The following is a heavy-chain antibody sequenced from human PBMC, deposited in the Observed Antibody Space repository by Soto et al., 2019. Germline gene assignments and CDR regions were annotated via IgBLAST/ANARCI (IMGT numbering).Heavy chain of an antibody. J-gene: IGHJ4*02. D-gene: IGHD2-2*01. CDR3: ARHLSPACTSCLFDY. CDR1: GNSIRPYY. Sequence: SETLSLTCPVHGNSIRPYYWSKSRQPPVKGLEWIGYIYHLGNTNYNPSLKSRVPISLDTSKWQFSMELRYVTAADTSVYYCARHLSPACTSCLFDYWSPGTVVTVS. CDR2: IYHLGNT. V-gene: IGHV4-59*08.